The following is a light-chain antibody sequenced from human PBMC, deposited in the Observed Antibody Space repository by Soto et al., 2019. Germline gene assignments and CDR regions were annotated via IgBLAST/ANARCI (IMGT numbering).Light chain of an antibody. CDR1: SSDVGAYNF. J-gene: IGLJ1*01. Sequence: QSVLTQPASVSGSPGLSITISCTGTSSDVGAYNFVSWYQQHPDKAPKLMIFDVSNRPSGVPNRFSGSKSGNTASLTISGLQSEDEAEYYCGSYTTSSNYVFGTGTKVTVL. CDR2: DVS. V-gene: IGLV2-14*03. CDR3: GSYTTSSNYV.